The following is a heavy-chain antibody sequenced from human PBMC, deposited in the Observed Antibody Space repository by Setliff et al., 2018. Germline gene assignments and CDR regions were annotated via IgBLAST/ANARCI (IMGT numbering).Heavy chain of an antibody. CDR1: GFNFSNYE. CDR2: ISSIGRLI. CDR3: ASPPIRQYNYYMDV. Sequence: PGGSLRLSCSGSGFNFSNYEINWVRQAPGKGLEWISYISSIGRLIHYADSVKGRFIVWSYAGNSVHLQMNNLRVDDAAIYYCASPPIRQYNYYMDVWGKGTTVTVSS. D-gene: IGHD1-20*01. V-gene: IGHV3-48*03. J-gene: IGHJ6*04.